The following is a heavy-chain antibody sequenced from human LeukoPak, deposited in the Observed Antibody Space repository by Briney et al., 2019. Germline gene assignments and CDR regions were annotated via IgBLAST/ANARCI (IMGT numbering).Heavy chain of an antibody. Sequence: GGSLRLSCEASGFTFSDSYMRWVRQAPGKGLEWLTYISCSGHDTSYADSVKGLYTVSRDNAKNSLFRQMNSLRAEDTAVYYCAKSARVYDHWGQGTLVTVSS. CDR2: ISCSGHDT. CDR1: GFTFSDSY. V-gene: IGHV3-11*04. CDR3: AKSARVYDH. D-gene: IGHD5/OR15-5a*01. J-gene: IGHJ4*02.